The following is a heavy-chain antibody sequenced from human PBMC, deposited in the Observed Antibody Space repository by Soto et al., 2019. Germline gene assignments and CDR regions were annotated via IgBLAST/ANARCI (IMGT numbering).Heavy chain of an antibody. CDR3: ARGGYVDGDYDGMDV. Sequence: QVQLVQSGAEVKKPGASVKVYCKASGYTFTGYYMHWVRHAPGQGLEWMGWINPNSGGTNYAQKFQGWVTMTRDTSISTAYMELSSLRSDDTAVYYCARGGYVDGDYDGMDVWGQGTTVTVSS. V-gene: IGHV1-2*04. CDR1: GYTFTGYY. CDR2: INPNSGGT. D-gene: IGHD3-22*01. J-gene: IGHJ6*02.